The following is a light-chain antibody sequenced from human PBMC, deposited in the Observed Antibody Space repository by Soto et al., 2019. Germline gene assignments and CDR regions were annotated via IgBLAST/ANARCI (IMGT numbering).Light chain of an antibody. CDR1: QSVSSN. Sequence: EIVMTQSPVTLSVSPGERATLSCRASQSVSSNLAWYQQKPGQAPRLLFYGASTRATGIPARFSGGGSGTEFTLTVNSLQSEDFAIYYCQQYNNWPHTFGQGTRLEIK. CDR3: QQYNNWPHT. V-gene: IGKV3-15*01. J-gene: IGKJ5*01. CDR2: GAS.